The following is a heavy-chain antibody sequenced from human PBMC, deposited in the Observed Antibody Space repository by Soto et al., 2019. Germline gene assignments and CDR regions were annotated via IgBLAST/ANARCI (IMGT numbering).Heavy chain of an antibody. J-gene: IGHJ3*02. CDR1: GGSISSYY. CDR2: IYYSGST. Sequence: SETLSLTCTVAGGSISSYYWSWIRQPPGQGLECIGYIYYSGSTNYNPSLKSRVTISVDTSKNQFSLKLSSVTAADTAVYYCATPGSSGYSGAFDIWGQGTMVT. CDR3: ATPGSSGYSGAFDI. D-gene: IGHD3-22*01. V-gene: IGHV4-59*08.